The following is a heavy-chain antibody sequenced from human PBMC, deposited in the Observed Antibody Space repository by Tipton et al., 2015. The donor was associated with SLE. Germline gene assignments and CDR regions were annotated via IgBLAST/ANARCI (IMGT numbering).Heavy chain of an antibody. J-gene: IGHJ2*01. CDR3: ARLSTRGWFDL. Sequence: LRLSCAVYGGSFSGYYWSRIRQPPGKGLEWIGEINHSGSTNYNPSLKSRVTISVDTSKNQFSLKLSSVTAADTAVYYCARLSTRGWFDLWGRGTLVTVSS. V-gene: IGHV4-34*01. CDR1: GGSFSGYY. CDR2: INHSGST. D-gene: IGHD2/OR15-2a*01.